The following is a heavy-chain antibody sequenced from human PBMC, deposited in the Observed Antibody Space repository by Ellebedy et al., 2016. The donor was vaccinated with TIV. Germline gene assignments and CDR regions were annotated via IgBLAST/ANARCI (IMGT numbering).Heavy chain of an antibody. CDR1: GGSISSYH. Sequence: SETLSLTXTVSGGSISSYHWNWIRQPPGKGLEWIGYVHYSGSTNYNPSLKSRVTISVDNSKNQFSLNLTSVTAADTAVYYCARDLTISGLVTRPYGMDVWGQGTTVTVSS. CDR3: ARDLTISGLVTRPYGMDV. J-gene: IGHJ6*02. V-gene: IGHV4-59*01. CDR2: VHYSGST. D-gene: IGHD3-9*01.